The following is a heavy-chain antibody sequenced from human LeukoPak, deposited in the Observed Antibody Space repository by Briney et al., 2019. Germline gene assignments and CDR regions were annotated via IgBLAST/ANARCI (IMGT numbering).Heavy chain of an antibody. CDR1: GFTFSSYG. D-gene: IGHD6-6*01. CDR2: IWYDGSDK. V-gene: IGHV3-30*02. Sequence: GGSLRLSCAASGFTFSSYGMHWVRQAPGKGLEWVAVIWYDGSDKYYADSVKGRFTISRDNSKNTLYLQMNSLRPDDSAVYYCAKALDPDFWGQGTLVTVSS. J-gene: IGHJ4*02. CDR3: AKALDPDF.